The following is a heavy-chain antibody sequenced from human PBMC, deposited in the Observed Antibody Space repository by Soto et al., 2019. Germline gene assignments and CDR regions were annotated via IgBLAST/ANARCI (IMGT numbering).Heavy chain of an antibody. D-gene: IGHD5-18*01. CDR1: GGCIRSGDYY. CDR3: ACIFSGGYGYGFYYYGMDV. J-gene: IGHJ6*02. CDR2: IYYSGST. V-gene: IGHV4-30-4*01. Sequence: SETLSLTCTVSGGCIRSGDYYWSWIRQPPGKGLESIGYIYYSGSTYYNPSLKSRVTISVDTSKNQFSLKLSSVTAADTAVYYCACIFSGGYGYGFYYYGMDVWGQGTTVTVSS.